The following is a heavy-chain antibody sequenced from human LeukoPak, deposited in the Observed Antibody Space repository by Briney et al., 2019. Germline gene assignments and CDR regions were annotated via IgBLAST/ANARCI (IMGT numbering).Heavy chain of an antibody. Sequence: PGGSLRLSRAGSGFTFSRFSMIWVRQAPGKGLEWVASISSGSHHKYHADSVKGRFTVSRDNDKNSLFLQMNSLRAEDTALYYCATRLTADSYEASDIWGQGTMVTVSS. D-gene: IGHD6-13*01. CDR2: ISSGSHHK. CDR3: ATRLTADSYEASDI. J-gene: IGHJ3*02. CDR1: GFTFSRFS. V-gene: IGHV3-21*06.